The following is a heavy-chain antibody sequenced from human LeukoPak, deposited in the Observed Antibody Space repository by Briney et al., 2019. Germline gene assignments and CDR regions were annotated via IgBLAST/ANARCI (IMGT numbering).Heavy chain of an antibody. Sequence: GRSLRLSCAASGFTFDDYAMHWVRQAPGKGLEWVSGISWNSGSRAYVDSVKGRFTISRDNAKNSLYLQMNSLRAEDTALYYCVKDRRGWDGNFDYWGQGTLVTVSS. D-gene: IGHD6-19*01. CDR1: GFTFDDYA. V-gene: IGHV3-9*01. CDR3: VKDRRGWDGNFDY. J-gene: IGHJ4*02. CDR2: ISWNSGSR.